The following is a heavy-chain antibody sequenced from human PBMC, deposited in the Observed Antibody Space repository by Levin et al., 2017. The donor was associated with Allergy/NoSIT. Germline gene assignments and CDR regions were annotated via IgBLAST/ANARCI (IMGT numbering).Heavy chain of an antibody. D-gene: IGHD1-14*01. CDR1: GFIVSSNY. Sequence: GESLKISCAASGFIVSSNYMSWVRQAPGKGLEWVSVMYAGGNTYYADSVKGRFTISRDNSKNTVYLQMISLRADDTAVYYCARGYRDSFDMWGQGTMVTVSS. J-gene: IGHJ3*02. CDR3: ARGYRDSFDM. CDR2: MYAGGNT. V-gene: IGHV3-53*01.